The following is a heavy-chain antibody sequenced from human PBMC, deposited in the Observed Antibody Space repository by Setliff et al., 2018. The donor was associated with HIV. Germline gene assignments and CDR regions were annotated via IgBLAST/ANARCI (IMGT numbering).Heavy chain of an antibody. CDR3: AKELSYCSGGSCYFDS. Sequence: GASVKVSCKASGGSFTSYAISWVRQAPGQGLEWMGGIMTILGIANYAQKFQGRVTITADKSTGTAYMELSSLRSEDTAVYYCAKELSYCSGGSCYFDSWGQGTLVTVSS. J-gene: IGHJ4*02. CDR1: GGSFTSYA. V-gene: IGHV1-69*10. CDR2: IMTILGIA. D-gene: IGHD2-15*01.